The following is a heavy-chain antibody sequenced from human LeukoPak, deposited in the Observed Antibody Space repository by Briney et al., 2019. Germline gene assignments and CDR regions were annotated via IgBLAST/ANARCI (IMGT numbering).Heavy chain of an antibody. CDR2: IYYSGST. Sequence: SETLSLTCTVSGGSISSSSYYWGWIRQPPGKGLEWIGSIYYSGSTYYNPSLKSRVTISADTSKNQFSLKLSSVTAADTAVYYCARHKGANAEKRYYFDYWGQGTLVTVSS. D-gene: IGHD1-26*01. CDR1: GGSISSSSYY. V-gene: IGHV4-39*01. CDR3: ARHKGANAEKRYYFDY. J-gene: IGHJ4*02.